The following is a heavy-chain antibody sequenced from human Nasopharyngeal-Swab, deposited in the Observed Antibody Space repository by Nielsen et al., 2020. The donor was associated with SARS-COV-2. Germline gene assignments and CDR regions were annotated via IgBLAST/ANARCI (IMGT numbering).Heavy chain of an antibody. Sequence: SETLSLTCAVSGGSISSSNWWCWVRQPPGKGLEWTGELYHSGSTNYNPSLKSRVTTSVDKSKNQFSLKPSAVTAADTAVYYCARERALRFLEWLNGVRAFDIWGQGTMVTVSS. CDR3: ARERALRFLEWLNGVRAFDI. CDR1: GGSISSSNW. J-gene: IGHJ3*02. D-gene: IGHD3-3*01. CDR2: LYHSGST. V-gene: IGHV4-4*02.